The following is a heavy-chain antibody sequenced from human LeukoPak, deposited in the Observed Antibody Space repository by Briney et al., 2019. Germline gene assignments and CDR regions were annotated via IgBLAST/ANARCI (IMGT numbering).Heavy chain of an antibody. J-gene: IGHJ4*02. Sequence: GGSLRLSCAASGFTFSSYAMSWVRQAPGKGLEWVSAISGSGGSTYYADSVKGRFTISRDNSKNTLYLQMNSLRAEDTAVYYCANYHLGGVVTPNFDYWGQGALVTVSS. V-gene: IGHV3-23*01. CDR2: ISGSGGST. CDR3: ANYHLGGVVTPNFDY. CDR1: GFTFSSYA. D-gene: IGHD4-23*01.